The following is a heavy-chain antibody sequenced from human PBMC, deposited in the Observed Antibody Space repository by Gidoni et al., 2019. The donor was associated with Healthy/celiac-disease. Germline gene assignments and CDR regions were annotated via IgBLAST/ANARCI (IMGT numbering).Heavy chain of an antibody. CDR1: GYTFTSYD. CDR2: MNPNSGNT. CDR3: ARGPPVTTEYYYYYYMDV. J-gene: IGHJ6*03. D-gene: IGHD4-17*01. Sequence: QVQLVQSGAEVKKPGASVKVSCKASGYTFTSYDINWVRQATGQGLEWMGWMNPNSGNTGYAQKFQGRVTMTRNTSISTAYMELSSLRSEDTAVYYCARGPPVTTEYYYYYYMDVWGKGTTVTVSS. V-gene: IGHV1-8*01.